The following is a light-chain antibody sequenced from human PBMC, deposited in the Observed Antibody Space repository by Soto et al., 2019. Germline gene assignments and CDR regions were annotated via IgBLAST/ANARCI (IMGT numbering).Light chain of an antibody. CDR1: QSVSSN. V-gene: IGKV3-20*01. CDR3: QQYGSSTAT. CDR2: GAS. J-gene: IGKJ1*01. Sequence: EIVMTQSPATLSVSPVERATLSFRASQSVSSNLAWYQQKPGQAPRLLIYGASSRATGIPDRFSGSGSGTDFTLIISRLEPEDFAVYYCQQYGSSTATFGQGTKVDIK.